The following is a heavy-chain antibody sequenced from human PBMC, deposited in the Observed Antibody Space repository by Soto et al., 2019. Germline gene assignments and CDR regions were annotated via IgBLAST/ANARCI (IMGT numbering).Heavy chain of an antibody. CDR3: SKDLGYSGYDQNWFDP. CDR2: ISGSGGST. Sequence: EVQMLETGGGLVQPGGSLRLSCAASGFTFNTYAMTWVRQAPGKGLEWVSLISGSGGSTYYADYFKGRFTISRDNSENTLYLQMNSLRAEDTAVYYCSKDLGYSGYDQNWFDPWGQGALVTVSS. CDR1: GFTFNTYA. D-gene: IGHD5-12*01. V-gene: IGHV3-23*01. J-gene: IGHJ5*02.